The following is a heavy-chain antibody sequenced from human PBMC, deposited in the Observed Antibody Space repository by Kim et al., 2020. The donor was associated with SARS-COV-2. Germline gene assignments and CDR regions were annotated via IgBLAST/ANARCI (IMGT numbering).Heavy chain of an antibody. CDR2: IYYVGTI. V-gene: IGHV4-39*01. CDR3: SRQEKRGDNWPYYYYGMDV. Sequence: SETLSLTCSVSNGSISGSKYYWAWVRQSPGRGLEWIGGIYYVGTIYYNPSLKSRTTISVATSGKQFSLTLTSVTDAYTAVYYCSRQEKRGDNWPYYYYGMDVWGPGTTVTVSS. CDR1: NGSISGSKYY. D-gene: IGHD1-1*01. J-gene: IGHJ6*02.